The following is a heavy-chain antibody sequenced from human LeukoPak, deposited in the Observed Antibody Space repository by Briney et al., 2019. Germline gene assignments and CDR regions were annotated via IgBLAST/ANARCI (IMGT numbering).Heavy chain of an antibody. CDR1: GFSFSSYS. D-gene: IGHD2-15*01. V-gene: IGHV3-21*01. CDR2: ISISSRYM. J-gene: IGHJ6*02. CDR3: ERGGCRGGSCYSRGWLYYGMDV. Sequence: TGGSLRLSCAPSGFSFSSYSMNWVRQAPGKGLEWVSSISISSRYMNYADSVKGRFTISRANAKNPLYLQMNSLQGEDRAVNYCERGGCRGGSCYSRGWLYYGMDVWGQGTTVTVSS.